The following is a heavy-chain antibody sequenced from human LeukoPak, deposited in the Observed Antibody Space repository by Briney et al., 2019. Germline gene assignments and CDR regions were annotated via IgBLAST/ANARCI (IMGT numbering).Heavy chain of an antibody. CDR2: IYTSGST. J-gene: IGHJ6*03. V-gene: IGHV4-4*09. CDR3: ARRRVAAAGSLCYYYMDV. CDR1: GGSISSYY. D-gene: IGHD6-13*01. Sequence: SETLSLTCTVSGGSISSYYWSWIRQPPGKGLEWIGYIYTSGSTNYNPSLKSRVTISVDTSKNQFSLKLSSVTAADTAVYYCARRRVAAAGSLCYYYMDVWGKGTTVTVSS.